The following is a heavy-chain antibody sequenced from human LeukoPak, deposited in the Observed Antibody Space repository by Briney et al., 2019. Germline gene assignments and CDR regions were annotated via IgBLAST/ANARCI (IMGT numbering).Heavy chain of an antibody. V-gene: IGHV4-59*01. CDR3: ARGYYGSDAFDI. CDR2: IYYSGST. D-gene: IGHD3-10*01. Sequence: SETLSLTCTVSGGSISSYYWSWIRQPPGKGPEWIGYIYYSGSTNYNPSLKSRVTISVDTSKNQFSLKLSSVTAADTAVYYCARGYYGSDAFDIWGQGTMVTVSS. J-gene: IGHJ3*02. CDR1: GGSISSYY.